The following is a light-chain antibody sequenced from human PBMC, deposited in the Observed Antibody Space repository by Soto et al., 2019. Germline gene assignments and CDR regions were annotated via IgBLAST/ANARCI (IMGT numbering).Light chain of an antibody. CDR1: ESVHRN. Sequence: EMVMTQSPATLSVSPGERVTLSCRASESVHRNLAWYQQKPGQGPSLLIYYASTRATGVPDRSTGSGSGTEFTLTISSLQSEDFGVYHCQHYSNWPPTFGLGPKWKSN. J-gene: IGKJ3*01. CDR3: QHYSNWPPT. V-gene: IGKV3-15*01. CDR2: YAS.